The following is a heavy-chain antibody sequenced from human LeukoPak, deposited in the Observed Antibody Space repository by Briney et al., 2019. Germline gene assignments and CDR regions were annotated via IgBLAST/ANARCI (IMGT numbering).Heavy chain of an antibody. Sequence: PGGSLRLSCAASGFTFSNAWMSWVRQAPGKGLEWVGRIKSKTASGTTDYAAPVKGRFTISRDDSQNTLYLQMNSLQTEDTAVYYCTTDASPYCTDGKCYTGGNFDYWGQGTLVIVSS. CDR2: IKSKTASGTT. D-gene: IGHD2-8*01. J-gene: IGHJ4*02. V-gene: IGHV3-15*01. CDR3: TTDASPYCTDGKCYTGGNFDY. CDR1: GFTFSNAW.